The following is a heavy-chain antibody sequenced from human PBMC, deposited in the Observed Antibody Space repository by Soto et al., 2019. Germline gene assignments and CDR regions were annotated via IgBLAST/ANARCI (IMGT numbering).Heavy chain of an antibody. V-gene: IGHV4-30-4*01. CDR2: IYYSGST. CDR3: AREGGSFGVATDY. D-gene: IGHD3-3*01. Sequence: SETLSLTCTVSGGSISSGDYYWSWIRQPPGKGLEWIGYIYYSGSTYYNPSLKSRVTISVDTSKNQFSLKLSSVTAADTAVYYCAREGGSFGVATDYWGQGTLVTVSS. J-gene: IGHJ4*02. CDR1: GGSISSGDYY.